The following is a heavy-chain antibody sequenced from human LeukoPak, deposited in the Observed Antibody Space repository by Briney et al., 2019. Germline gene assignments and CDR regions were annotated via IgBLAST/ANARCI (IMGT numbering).Heavy chain of an antibody. CDR2: INPNSGGT. V-gene: IGHV1-2*02. CDR3: ARVFSRTGTTAFDY. CDR1: GNTFSGYY. Sequence: GASVKVSCKASGNTFSGYYMHWVRQAPGQGLEWMGWINPNSGGTNYAQKFQGRVTMTRDTSISTAYMELSGLRSDDTAVYYCARVFSRTGTTAFDYWGQGTLVTVSS. J-gene: IGHJ4*02. D-gene: IGHD1-1*01.